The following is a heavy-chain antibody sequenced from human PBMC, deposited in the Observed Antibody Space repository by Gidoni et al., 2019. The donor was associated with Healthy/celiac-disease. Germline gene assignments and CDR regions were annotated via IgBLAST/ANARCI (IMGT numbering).Heavy chain of an antibody. J-gene: IGHJ1*01. CDR3: ARGGRGSYYSPMGFQH. Sequence: LSLKSRVTISVDTSKNQFSLKLSSVTAADTAVYYCARGGRGSYYSPMGFQHWGQGTLVTVSS. D-gene: IGHD1-26*01. V-gene: IGHV4-34*01.